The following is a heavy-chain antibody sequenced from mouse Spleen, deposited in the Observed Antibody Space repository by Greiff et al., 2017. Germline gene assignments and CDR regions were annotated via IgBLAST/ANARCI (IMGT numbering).Heavy chain of an antibody. D-gene: IGHD3-1*01. Sequence: VQLQESGAELVKPGASVKLSCKASGYTFTSYWMHWVKQRPGRGLEWIGRIDPNSGGTKYNEKFKSKATLTVDKPSSTAYMQLSSLTSEDSAVYYCARSARATTDYFDYWGQGTTLTVSS. CDR2: IDPNSGGT. J-gene: IGHJ2*01. CDR3: ARSARATTDYFDY. V-gene: IGHV1-72*01. CDR1: GYTFTSYW.